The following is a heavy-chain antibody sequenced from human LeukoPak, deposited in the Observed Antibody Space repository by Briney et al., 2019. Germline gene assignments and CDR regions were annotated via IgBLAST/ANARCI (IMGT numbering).Heavy chain of an antibody. D-gene: IGHD3-10*01. CDR1: GYTFSGYY. Sequence: ASVKVSCKAFGYTFSGYYMHWVRQAPGQGLEWMGWINPNSGGTNYGQKFQGRVTMTRDTSTSTAYMELSRLRSDDTAVYYCARNRRGITMVRGASYGMDVWGQGTTVTVSS. J-gene: IGHJ6*02. CDR2: INPNSGGT. CDR3: ARNRRGITMVRGASYGMDV. V-gene: IGHV1-2*02.